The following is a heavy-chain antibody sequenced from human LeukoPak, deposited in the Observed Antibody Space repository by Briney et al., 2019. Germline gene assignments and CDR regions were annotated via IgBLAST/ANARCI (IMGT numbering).Heavy chain of an antibody. Sequence: GASVKVSCKASGYTFTSYDINWVRQATGQGLEWMGWMNPNSGNTGYAQKFQGRVTMTRNTSISTAYMELSSLRSEDTAVYYCARSRLAKRINWFDPWGQGTLVTVSS. V-gene: IGHV1-8*01. CDR3: ARSRLAKRINWFDP. J-gene: IGHJ5*02. CDR1: GYTFTSYD. CDR2: MNPNSGNT. D-gene: IGHD3-9*01.